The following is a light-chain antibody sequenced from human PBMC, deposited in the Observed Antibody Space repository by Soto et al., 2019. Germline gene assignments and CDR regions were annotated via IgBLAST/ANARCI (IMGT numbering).Light chain of an antibody. V-gene: IGKV1-5*01. CDR1: QSISRW. J-gene: IGKJ1*01. CDR3: QQYNDWPQ. CDR2: DAS. Sequence: IRMTHSPSTLSASLGGRVTLTCRASQSISRWLAWYQQKPGKAPKLLIYDASSLESGVPSRFSGSGSGAEFTLTISSLQSEDFAVYYCQQYNDWPQFGQGTKVDI.